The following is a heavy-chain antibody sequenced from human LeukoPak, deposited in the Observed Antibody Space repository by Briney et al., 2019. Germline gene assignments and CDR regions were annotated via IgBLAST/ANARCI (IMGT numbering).Heavy chain of an antibody. Sequence: GGSLRLSCAASGLTSSSYAMSWVRQAPGKGLEWVSAISGSGGSTYYADSVKGRFTISRDNSKNTLYLQMNSLRAEDTAVYYCAKDGSPIPAAYFDYWGQGTLVTVSS. CDR3: AKDGSPIPAAYFDY. CDR1: GLTSSSYA. V-gene: IGHV3-23*01. CDR2: ISGSGGST. D-gene: IGHD2-2*01. J-gene: IGHJ4*02.